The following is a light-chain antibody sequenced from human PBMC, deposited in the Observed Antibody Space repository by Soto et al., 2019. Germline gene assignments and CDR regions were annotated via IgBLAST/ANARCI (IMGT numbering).Light chain of an antibody. V-gene: IGKV1-5*01. Sequence: DIQVTKSASTLSAYLEDRVTITCRASQSISSWLACYQQKPGKAPKLLIYDASSLESGVPSRFSGSGSGTEFTLTISSLQPDNLATYYVQQYNSCTFGQGTKVDI. CDR2: DAS. J-gene: IGKJ1*01. CDR3: QQYNSCT. CDR1: QSISSW.